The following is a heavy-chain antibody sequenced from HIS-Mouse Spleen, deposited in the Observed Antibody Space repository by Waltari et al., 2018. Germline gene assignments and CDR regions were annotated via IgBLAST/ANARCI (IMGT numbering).Heavy chain of an antibody. J-gene: IGHJ6*02. CDR1: GYSNSSAHH. CDR3: ARVGLGGATYYYYGMDV. V-gene: IGHV4-38-2*02. CDR2: IYHSGST. D-gene: IGHD1-26*01. Sequence: QVHLQESGPGLVKPSETLSLICTVPGYSNSSAHHWGWIRQPPGKGLEWIGSIYHSGSTYYNPSLKSRVTISVDTSKNQFSLKLSSVTAADTAVYYCARVGLGGATYYYYGMDVWGQGTTVTVSS.